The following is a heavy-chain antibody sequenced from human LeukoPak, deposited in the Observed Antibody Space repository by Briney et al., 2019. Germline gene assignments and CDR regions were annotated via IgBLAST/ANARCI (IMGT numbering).Heavy chain of an antibody. Sequence: GRSLRLSCAASGFTFDDYAMHWVRQAPGKGLEWVSGISWNSGSIGYADSVKGRLTISRDNTKKSLYLQMNSLRAEDTALYYCAKDPYSNYGGSWFDPWGQGTLVTVSS. D-gene: IGHD4-11*01. CDR1: GFTFDDYA. CDR3: AKDPYSNYGGSWFDP. V-gene: IGHV3-9*01. J-gene: IGHJ5*02. CDR2: ISWNSGSI.